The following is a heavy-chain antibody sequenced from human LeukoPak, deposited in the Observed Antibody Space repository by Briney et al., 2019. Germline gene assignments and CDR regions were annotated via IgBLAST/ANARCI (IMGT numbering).Heavy chain of an antibody. CDR1: GFTFSSYY. CDR3: ARTPTVTTSDWFDP. V-gene: IGHV3-66*01. Sequence: PGGSLRLSCAASGFTFSSYYMHWVRQAPGKGLEWVAVIYSDGSRYYADSVKGRFTIPRDNSKNALYLQMNSLRAEDTAVYYCARTPTVTTSDWFDPWGQGTLVTVSS. D-gene: IGHD4-17*01. CDR2: IYSDGSR. J-gene: IGHJ5*02.